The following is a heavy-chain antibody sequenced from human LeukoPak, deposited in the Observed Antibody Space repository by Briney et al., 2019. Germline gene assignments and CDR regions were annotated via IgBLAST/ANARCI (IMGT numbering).Heavy chain of an antibody. Sequence: SETLSLTCTVSGGSISTYYWNWIRQPPGKGLEWIGYIYHSGSTNYNPSLQSRVTISVDTSKNQFSLKLSSVTAADTAVYYCARSDTAMVTGWFDPWGQGTLVTVSS. CDR2: IYHSGST. V-gene: IGHV4-59*12. CDR1: GGSISTYY. CDR3: ARSDTAMVTGWFDP. D-gene: IGHD5-18*01. J-gene: IGHJ5*02.